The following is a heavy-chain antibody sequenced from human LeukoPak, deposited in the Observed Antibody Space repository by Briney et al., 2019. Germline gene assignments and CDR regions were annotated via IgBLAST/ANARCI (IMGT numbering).Heavy chain of an antibody. Sequence: GASVKVSCKASGYTFTGYYMHWVRQAPGQGLEWMGWINPNSGGTNYAQKFQGRVTMTRDTSISTAYMELRSLRSDDTAVYYCARDPGGQWLAYYYYYGMDVWGQGTTVTVSS. CDR1: GYTFTGYY. V-gene: IGHV1-2*02. CDR2: INPNSGGT. J-gene: IGHJ6*02. CDR3: ARDPGGQWLAYYYYYGMDV. D-gene: IGHD6-19*01.